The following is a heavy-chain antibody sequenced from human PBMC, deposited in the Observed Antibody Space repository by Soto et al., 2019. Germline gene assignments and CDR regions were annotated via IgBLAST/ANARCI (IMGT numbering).Heavy chain of an antibody. Sequence: QVQLVESGGGVVQPGRSLRLSCAASGFTFSSYAMHWVRQAPGKGLEWVAVISYDGSNKYYADSVKGRFTISRDNSKNTLYLQMNSLRAEDTAVYYCARDGGGYDLFIELGDWGQGTLVTVSS. V-gene: IGHV3-30-3*01. CDR2: ISYDGSNK. CDR1: GFTFSSYA. J-gene: IGHJ4*02. D-gene: IGHD5-12*01. CDR3: ARDGGGYDLFIELGD.